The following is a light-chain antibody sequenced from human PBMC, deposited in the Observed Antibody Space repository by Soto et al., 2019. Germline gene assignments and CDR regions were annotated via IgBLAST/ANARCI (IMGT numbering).Light chain of an antibody. Sequence: QSALTQPPSASGSPGQSVTISCTGTSSDVGGYTYVSWYQHHPGEAPKLIIYEVTARPSGVPDRFSASKSGNTASLTVSGLQAEDEADYYCSSYAGSNKVLFGGGTKLTVL. CDR1: SSDVGGYTY. CDR3: SSYAGSNKVL. V-gene: IGLV2-8*01. J-gene: IGLJ2*01. CDR2: EVT.